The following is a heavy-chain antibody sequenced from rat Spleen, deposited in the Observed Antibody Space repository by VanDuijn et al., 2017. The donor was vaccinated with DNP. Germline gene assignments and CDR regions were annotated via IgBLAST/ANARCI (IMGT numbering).Heavy chain of an antibody. CDR3: ARHMDNYGFDY. CDR2: ISIRTHYFAT. D-gene: IGHD1-10*01. Sequence: EVQLVESGGGLVQPGRSLKLSCTASGFTFSDHYMAWVRQAPMKGLDWVASISIRTHYFATLYGDSVEERFTISRDASQSMVSLEMNNLKTEDTATYYCARHMDNYGFDYWGQGTLVTVSS. CDR1: GFTFSDHY. J-gene: IGHJ3*01. V-gene: IGHV10-4*01.